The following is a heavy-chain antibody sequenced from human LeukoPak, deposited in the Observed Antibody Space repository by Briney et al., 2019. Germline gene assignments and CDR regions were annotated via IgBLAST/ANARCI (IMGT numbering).Heavy chain of an antibody. Sequence: GGSLRLSCAASGFTFSSYAMSWVRQAPGKALEWVSAISGSGGSTYYADSVKGRFTISRDNSKNTLYLQMNSLRAEDTAVYYCAKDKHIVVVTGLFDYWGQGTLVTVSS. CDR1: GFTFSSYA. CDR2: ISGSGGST. CDR3: AKDKHIVVVTGLFDY. D-gene: IGHD2-21*02. V-gene: IGHV3-23*01. J-gene: IGHJ4*02.